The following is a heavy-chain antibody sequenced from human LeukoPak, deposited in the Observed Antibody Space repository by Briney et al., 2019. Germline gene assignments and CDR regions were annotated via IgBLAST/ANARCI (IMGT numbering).Heavy chain of an antibody. CDR1: GGSISSSSYY. Sequence: SETLSLTCTVSGGSISSSSYYWGWIRQPPGKGLEWIGSIYYSGSTYYNPSLRSRVTISVDTSKNQFSLKLGSVTAADTAVYYCARAGDSSIWGQGTMVTVSS. CDR3: ARAGDSSI. V-gene: IGHV4-39*07. CDR2: IYYSGST. J-gene: IGHJ3*02. D-gene: IGHD3-22*01.